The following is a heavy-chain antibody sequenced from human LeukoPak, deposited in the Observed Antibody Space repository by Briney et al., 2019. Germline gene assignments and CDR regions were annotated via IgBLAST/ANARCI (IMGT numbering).Heavy chain of an antibody. V-gene: IGHV3-74*01. CDR1: GFTFSSYW. Sequence: PGGSLRLSCAASGFTFSSYWMHWVRQAPRKGLVWVSRINSDGGTTSYADSVKGRFTISRDNAKNTLYLQMNSLRAEDTAVYYCARRGAVANAFDIWGQGTMVTVSS. D-gene: IGHD6-19*01. J-gene: IGHJ3*02. CDR3: ARRGAVANAFDI. CDR2: INSDGGTT.